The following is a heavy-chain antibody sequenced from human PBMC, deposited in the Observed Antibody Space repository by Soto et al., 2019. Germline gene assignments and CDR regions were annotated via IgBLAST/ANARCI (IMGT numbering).Heavy chain of an antibody. J-gene: IGHJ4*02. CDR1: GGCIRREDHY. D-gene: IGHD2-21*02. V-gene: IGHV4-30-4*01. CDR2: IYYSGST. CDR3: ARDKGHYNRGGYWSKLGPFDS. Sequence: PSETLSLTCSVSGGCIRREDHYWNRIRQSPAKGLEGFANIYYSGSTYYIPAPRSRLTISVDTSKNEVSLQLASVTAADTAVYYCARDKGHYNRGGYWSKLGPFDSWGQGILVTVSS.